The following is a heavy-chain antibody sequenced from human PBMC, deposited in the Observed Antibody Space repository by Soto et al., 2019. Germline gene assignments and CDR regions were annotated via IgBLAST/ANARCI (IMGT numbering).Heavy chain of an antibody. CDR1: GYTFTSYY. CDR2: INPSGGST. V-gene: IGHV1-46*01. J-gene: IGHJ3*02. Sequence: GASVKVSCKASGYTFTSYYMHWLRQSAGQGLEWMGIINPSGGSTSYAQKFQGRVTMTRDTSTSTVYMELSSLRSEDTAVYYCAREVATEPSAAFDIWGQGTMVTVSS. D-gene: IGHD5-12*01. CDR3: AREVATEPSAAFDI.